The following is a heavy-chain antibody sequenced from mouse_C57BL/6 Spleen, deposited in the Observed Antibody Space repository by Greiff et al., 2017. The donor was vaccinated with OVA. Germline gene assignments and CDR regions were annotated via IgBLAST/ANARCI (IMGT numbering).Heavy chain of an antibody. V-gene: IGHV3-1*01. Sequence: EVKVVESGPGMVKPSQSLSLTCTVTGYSITSGYDWHWIRHFPGNKLEWMGYISYSGSTNYNPSLKSRISITHDTSKNHFFLKLNSVTTEDTATYYCARVAYWYFDVWGTGTTVTVSS. J-gene: IGHJ1*03. CDR1: GYSITSGYD. CDR2: ISYSGST. CDR3: ARVAYWYFDV.